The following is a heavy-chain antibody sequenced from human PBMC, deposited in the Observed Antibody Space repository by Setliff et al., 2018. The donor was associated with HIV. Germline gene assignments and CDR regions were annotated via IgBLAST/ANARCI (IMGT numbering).Heavy chain of an antibody. CDR3: ARSRYDSGGYPDAFDI. V-gene: IGHV1-18*01. D-gene: IGHD3-22*01. Sequence: RASVKVSCKASGYTFTSSIMNWVRQAPGQGLEWMGWISAYNGNTKSAQKFQGRVTMTTDTSTSTAYMELRSLRSDDTAVYYCARSRYDSGGYPDAFDIWGQGTMVTVSS. CDR2: ISAYNGNT. J-gene: IGHJ3*02. CDR1: GYTFTSSI.